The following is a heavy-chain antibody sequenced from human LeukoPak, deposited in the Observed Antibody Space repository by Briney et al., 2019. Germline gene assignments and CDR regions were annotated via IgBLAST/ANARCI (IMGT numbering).Heavy chain of an antibody. Sequence: SSGTLSLTCAVSGGSISSSNWWSWVRQPPGKGLEWIGEIYHSGSTNYNPSLKSRVTISVDKSKNQFSLKLSSVTAADTAVYYCARAGSPITMVRGVFDYWGQGTLVTVSS. CDR3: ARAGSPITMVRGVFDY. D-gene: IGHD3-10*01. CDR2: IYHSGST. CDR1: GGSISSSNW. J-gene: IGHJ4*02. V-gene: IGHV4-4*02.